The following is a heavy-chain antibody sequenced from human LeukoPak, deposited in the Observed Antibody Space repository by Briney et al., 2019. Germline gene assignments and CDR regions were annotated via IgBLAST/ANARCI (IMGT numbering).Heavy chain of an antibody. CDR2: INHSGST. CDR1: GGSFSGYY. J-gene: IGHJ4*02. V-gene: IGHV4-34*01. Sequence: PETLSLTCAVYGGSFSGYYWSWIRQPPGKGLEWIGEINHSGSTNYNPSLKSRVTISVDTSKNQFSLKLSSVTAADTAVYYCARGGYGGNSTLRYFDYWGQGTLVTVSS. D-gene: IGHD4-23*01. CDR3: ARGGYGGNSTLRYFDY.